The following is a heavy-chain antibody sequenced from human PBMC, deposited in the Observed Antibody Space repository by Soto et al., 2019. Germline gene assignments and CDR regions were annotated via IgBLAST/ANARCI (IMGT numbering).Heavy chain of an antibody. CDR2: IYYSGTT. CDR1: GGSINSGDSY. D-gene: IGHD6-19*01. Sequence: QVQLQESGPGLVKPSQTLSLTCTVSGGSINSGDSYWSWIRQPPGKGLEWIGYIYYSGTTYYNPSLKSRVTISVDTSKNQFSLNLTSVTDADTAVYYCARVPPYGSGFGGFDSWGQGTLATVSS. CDR3: ARVPPYGSGFGGFDS. J-gene: IGHJ4*02. V-gene: IGHV4-30-4*01.